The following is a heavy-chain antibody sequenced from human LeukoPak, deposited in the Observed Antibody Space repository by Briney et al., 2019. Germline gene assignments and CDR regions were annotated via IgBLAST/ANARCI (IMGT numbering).Heavy chain of an antibody. CDR3: GRGLLKGVAGRGEFHY. D-gene: IGHD2-15*01. Sequence: AKPSETLSLTCIVSGGSISSYYWSWLRQPPGKGLEWVGYIYYSGRTNYNPFFKSRITISGDTPKNQFSLKLSSVTAADTAGYYGGRGLLKGVAGRGEFHYWGQGTLVTVSS. CDR2: IYYSGRT. V-gene: IGHV4-59*01. CDR1: GGSISSYY. J-gene: IGHJ4*02.